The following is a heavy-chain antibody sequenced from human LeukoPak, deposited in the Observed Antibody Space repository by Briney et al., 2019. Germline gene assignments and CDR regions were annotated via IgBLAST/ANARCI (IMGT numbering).Heavy chain of an antibody. CDR2: IYYSGST. V-gene: IGHV4-30-4*07. CDR3: TRGAPVGSSREFDY. CDR1: GGSISSGGYS. Sequence: SQTLSLTCAVSGGSISSGGYSWSWIRQPPGKGLEWIGYIYYSGSTYYNPSLKSRVIISVDTSKNQFSLKLSSVTAADTAVYYCTRGAPVGSSREFDYWGQGTLVTVSS. D-gene: IGHD5-24*01. J-gene: IGHJ4*02.